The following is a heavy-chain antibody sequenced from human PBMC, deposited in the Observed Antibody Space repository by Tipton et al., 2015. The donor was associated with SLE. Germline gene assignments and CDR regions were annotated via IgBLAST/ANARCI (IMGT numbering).Heavy chain of an antibody. CDR2: IDHSGST. CDR1: DDSFSSYY. CDR3: ARVPVARHYFDY. V-gene: IGHV4-59*01. J-gene: IGHJ4*02. D-gene: IGHD2-15*01. Sequence: TLSLTCTVSDDSFSSYYWSWIRQFPGKGLEWLGYIDHSGSTKCNPSLRSRVTISVDTSKNQFSLKLSSVTAADTAVYYCARVPVARHYFDYWGQGTLVTVSS.